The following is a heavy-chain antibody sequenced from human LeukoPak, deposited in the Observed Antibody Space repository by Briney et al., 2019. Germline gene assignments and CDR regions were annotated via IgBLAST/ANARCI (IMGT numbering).Heavy chain of an antibody. Sequence: GGSLTLSCAASGFIISNYGMHWVRQAPGKGLEWVAVISSDGKIKYDADSVKGRFTISRDNSKKTLYLQMNSLRVEDTAMYYCAKDYDFLRWSTPIDVWGQGTTVTVSS. D-gene: IGHD3-3*01. CDR1: GFIISNYG. J-gene: IGHJ6*02. CDR2: ISSDGKIK. V-gene: IGHV3-30*18. CDR3: AKDYDFLRWSTPIDV.